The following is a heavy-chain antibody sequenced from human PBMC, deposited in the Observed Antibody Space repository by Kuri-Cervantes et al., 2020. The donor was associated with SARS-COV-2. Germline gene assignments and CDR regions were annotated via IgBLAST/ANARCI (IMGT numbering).Heavy chain of an antibody. J-gene: IGHJ6*03. CDR1: GFTFDDYA. V-gene: IGHV3-43*02. CDR3: AKDLSRYFDWLLPHYYYYMDV. D-gene: IGHD3-9*01. Sequence: GESLKISCAASGFTFDDYAMHWVRQAPGKGLEWVSLISGDGGSTYYADSVKGRFTISRDNSKNSLYLQMNSLRTEDTALYYCAKDLSRYFDWLLPHYYYYMDVWGKGTTVTVSS. CDR2: ISGDGGST.